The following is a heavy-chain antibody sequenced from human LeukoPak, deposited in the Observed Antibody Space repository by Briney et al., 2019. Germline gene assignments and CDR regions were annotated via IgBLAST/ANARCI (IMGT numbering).Heavy chain of an antibody. Sequence: PGRSLRLSCAASGFTLSSYGMHWVRQAPGKGLEWVAVISYDGSNKYYADSVKGRFTISRDNSKNTLYLQMNSLRAEDTAVYYCAKVRAGIAVAGPFDYWGQGTLVTVSS. CDR3: AKVRAGIAVAGPFDY. CDR2: ISYDGSNK. J-gene: IGHJ4*02. CDR1: GFTLSSYG. D-gene: IGHD6-19*01. V-gene: IGHV3-30*18.